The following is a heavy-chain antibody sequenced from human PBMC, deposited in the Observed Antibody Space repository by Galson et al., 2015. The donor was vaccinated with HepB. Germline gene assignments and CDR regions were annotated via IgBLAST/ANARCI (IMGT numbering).Heavy chain of an antibody. CDR2: ISHDENYR. CDR3: ARDGQNFWSDYRSSYSYMDV. CDR1: GFTFHFYA. J-gene: IGHJ6*03. Sequence: SLRLSCAASGFTFHFYAMHWVRQAPGKGLEWVAGISHDENYRYYRDSVKDRFTISRDNSKNTLYLQMISLRTEDTAVFYCARDGQNFWSDYRSSYSYMDVWGKGTTVTVSS. D-gene: IGHD3-3*01. V-gene: IGHV3-30-3*01.